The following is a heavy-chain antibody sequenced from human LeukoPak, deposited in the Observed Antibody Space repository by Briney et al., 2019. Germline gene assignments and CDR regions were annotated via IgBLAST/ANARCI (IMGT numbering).Heavy chain of an antibody. V-gene: IGHV3-48*03. CDR1: GFTFSSYE. CDR3: ARAGDILTGFPKDYYYYMDV. J-gene: IGHJ6*03. Sequence: GGSLRLSCAASGFTFSSYEMNWVRQAPGKGLEWVSYISSSGSTIYYADSVKGRFTISRDNAKNSLYLQMNSLRAEDTAVYYCARAGDILTGFPKDYYYYMDVWGKGTTVTISS. CDR2: ISSSGSTI. D-gene: IGHD3-9*01.